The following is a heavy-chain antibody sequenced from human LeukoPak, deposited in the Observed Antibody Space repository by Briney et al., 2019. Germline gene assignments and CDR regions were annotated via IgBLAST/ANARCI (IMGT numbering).Heavy chain of an antibody. V-gene: IGHV3-23*01. CDR2: ISGSGGST. CDR1: GFTFSRYA. CDR3: AKTLTSGYYYVGDY. Sequence: PGGSLRLSCAASGFTFSRYAMSWVRQAPGKGLEWVSAISGSGGSTDYADSVKGRFTISRDNSKNTLYLQMNSLRAEDTAVYYCAKTLTSGYYYVGDYWGQGTLVTVSS. D-gene: IGHD3-22*01. J-gene: IGHJ4*02.